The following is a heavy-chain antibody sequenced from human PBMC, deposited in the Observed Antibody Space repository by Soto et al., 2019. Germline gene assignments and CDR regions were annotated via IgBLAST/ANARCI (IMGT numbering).Heavy chain of an antibody. V-gene: IGHV1-18*01. D-gene: IGHD1-7*01. CDR3: AREGASIWNYRRPLYYYGMDV. Sequence: QVQLVQSGAEVKKPGASVKISCKASGYIFISSGISWVRQAPGQGLEWMGWISAYSGNTNYTQNLQGRVTITTDTSASTAYMELRSLRSDDTAMYYCAREGASIWNYRRPLYYYGMDVWGQGTTVTVSS. J-gene: IGHJ6*02. CDR2: ISAYSGNT. CDR1: GYIFISSG.